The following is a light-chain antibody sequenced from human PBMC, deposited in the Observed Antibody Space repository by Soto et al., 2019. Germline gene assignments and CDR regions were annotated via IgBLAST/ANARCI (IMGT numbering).Light chain of an antibody. V-gene: IGLV2-14*01. Sequence: QSALTQPASVSGSPGQSITISCTGTSXDVGGHDYVSWYQLHPGKAPKLMVFEVSNRPSGVSYRFSGSKSGNTASLTISGLQAEDEADYFCSSYSISTAYLFGTGTRSPS. J-gene: IGLJ1*01. CDR3: SSYSISTAYL. CDR2: EVS. CDR1: SXDVGGHDY.